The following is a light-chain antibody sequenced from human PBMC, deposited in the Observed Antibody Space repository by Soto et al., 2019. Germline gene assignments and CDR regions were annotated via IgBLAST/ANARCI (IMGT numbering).Light chain of an antibody. CDR3: QQYNNWPRT. J-gene: IGKJ1*01. Sequence: EIVMTQSPATLSVSPGERATLSCRASQSVSGNLAWYQQKPGQVPRLLIYGASTRATGIPARFSGSGSGTEFPLTISSLQSEDFAVYYCQQYNNWPRTFGQGTKVEIK. CDR2: GAS. CDR1: QSVSGN. V-gene: IGKV3-15*01.